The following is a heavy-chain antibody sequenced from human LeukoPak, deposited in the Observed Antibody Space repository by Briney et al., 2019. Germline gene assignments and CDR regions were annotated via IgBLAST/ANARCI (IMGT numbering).Heavy chain of an antibody. V-gene: IGHV1-69*13. D-gene: IGHD2-15*01. Sequence: GASVKVSCKASGGTFSSYAISWVRQAPGQGLEWMGGIIPIFGTANYAQKFQGRVTITADESTSTAYMELSSLRSEDTAVYYCARALGLCSGGSCYSQYYYYYGMDVWGQGTTVTVSS. CDR3: ARALGLCSGGSCYSQYYYYYGMDV. CDR2: IIPIFGTA. J-gene: IGHJ6*02. CDR1: GGTFSSYA.